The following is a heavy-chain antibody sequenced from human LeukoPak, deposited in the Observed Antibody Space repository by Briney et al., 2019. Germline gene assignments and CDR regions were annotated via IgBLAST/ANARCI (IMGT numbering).Heavy chain of an antibody. V-gene: IGHV4-39*01. J-gene: IGHJ4*02. CDR2: IYYSGST. D-gene: IGHD6-6*01. CDR3: ARWQRPLRSFDY. Sequence: SETPSPTCTVSGGSISSSSYYWGWIRQPPGKGLEWIGSIYYSGSTYYNPSLKSRVTISVDTSKNQFSLKLSSVTAADTAVYYCARWQRPLRSFDYWGQGTLVTVSS. CDR1: GGSISSSSYY.